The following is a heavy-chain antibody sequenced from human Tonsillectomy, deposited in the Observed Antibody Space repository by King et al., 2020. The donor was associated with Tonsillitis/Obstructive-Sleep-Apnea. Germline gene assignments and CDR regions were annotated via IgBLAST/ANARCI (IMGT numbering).Heavy chain of an antibody. CDR2: FDPKDGET. Sequence: QLVQSGAEVKKPGASVKVSCKVSGYTPTELPMHWVRQAPGKGLEWMGGFDPKDGETIYAQKLQGRVTMTEDTSTDTAYMELSILRSEDTGVYYFATIYYCGSRLYWGQGTLVTVSS. CDR1: GYTPTELP. D-gene: IGHD4-23*01. V-gene: IGHV1-24*01. CDR3: ATIYYCGSRLY. J-gene: IGHJ4*02.